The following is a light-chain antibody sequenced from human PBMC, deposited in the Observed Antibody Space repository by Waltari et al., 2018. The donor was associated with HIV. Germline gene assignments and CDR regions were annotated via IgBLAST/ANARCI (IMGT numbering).Light chain of an antibody. CDR1: SSNTGINT. CDR3: AAWDVTLHGWV. V-gene: IGLV1-44*01. CDR2: NDN. Sequence: QSVLTQSPSASGTPGQRVTISCSGSSSNTGINTINWFQQRPGTAPKLLLFNDNERPSGVPDRFSGSKSGTSASLAISGLQSEDEANYYCAAWDVTLHGWVFGGGTKVTVL. J-gene: IGLJ3*02.